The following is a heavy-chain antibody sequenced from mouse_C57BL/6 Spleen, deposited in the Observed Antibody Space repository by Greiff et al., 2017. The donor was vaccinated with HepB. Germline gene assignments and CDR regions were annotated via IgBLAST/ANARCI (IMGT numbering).Heavy chain of an antibody. CDR1: GYTFTDYY. CDR2: INPNNGGT. D-gene: IGHD2-3*01. J-gene: IGHJ3*01. Sequence: EVQLQQSGPELVKPGASVKISCKASGYTFTDYYMNWVKQSHGKSLEWIGDINPNNGGTSYNQKFKGKATLTVDKSSSTAYMELRSLTSEDSAVYYCAHDGYYVGFAYWGQGTLVTVSA. V-gene: IGHV1-26*01. CDR3: AHDGYYVGFAY.